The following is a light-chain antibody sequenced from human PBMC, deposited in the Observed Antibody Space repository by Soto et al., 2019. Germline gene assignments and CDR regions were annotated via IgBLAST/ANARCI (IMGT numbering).Light chain of an antibody. CDR3: SSYTSSSTILYV. Sequence: QSALTQPASVSGSPGQSITISCTGTSSDVGGYNYVSWYQQHPGKAPKLIIYDVSNRPSGVSNRFSGSKSGNTAALTISGLQAEDEADYYCSSYTSSSTILYVFGTGTKVTVL. CDR1: SSDVGGYNY. CDR2: DVS. V-gene: IGLV2-14*01. J-gene: IGLJ1*01.